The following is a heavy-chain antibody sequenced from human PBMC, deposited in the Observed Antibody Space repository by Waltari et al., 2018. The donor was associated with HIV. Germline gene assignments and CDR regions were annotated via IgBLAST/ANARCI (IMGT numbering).Heavy chain of an antibody. CDR1: GDSLSSNSAA. CDR2: TYYRSRWYN. Sequence: QGQLQQSGPGLVKPSQTLSLTCVISGDSLSSNSAAWNWSRQSPSRGLEWLGRTYYRSRWYNEYAVSVKSRITINQDTSKNQFSLQLKSVTPEDTAVYYCVRGGQWLNWFGPWGPGTLVTVSS. CDR3: VRGGQWLNWFGP. V-gene: IGHV6-1*01. J-gene: IGHJ5*02. D-gene: IGHD6-19*01.